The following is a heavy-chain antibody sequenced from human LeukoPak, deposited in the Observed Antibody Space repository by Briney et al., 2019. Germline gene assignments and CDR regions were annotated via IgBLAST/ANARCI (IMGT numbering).Heavy chain of an antibody. D-gene: IGHD3-10*01. CDR1: GFTFSSYW. CDR3: ARQAESGSYFSDAFDF. Sequence: PGRSLRLSCAASGFTFSSYWMSWVRQAPGKGLEWVANIKQDGSEKYYVDSLKGRFTISRDNAKNSLYLQMNSLRAEDTAVYYCARQAESGSYFSDAFDFWGQGTMVTVSS. CDR2: IKQDGSEK. V-gene: IGHV3-7*01. J-gene: IGHJ3*01.